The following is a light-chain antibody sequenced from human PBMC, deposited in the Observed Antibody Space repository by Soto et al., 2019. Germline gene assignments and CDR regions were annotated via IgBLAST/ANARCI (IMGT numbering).Light chain of an antibody. Sequence: DIQMTQSPSTLSASVGDRVTITCRASQSISSWLAWYQQKPGKAPKLLIYDASSLESGVPSRFSGSGSGTEFTLTISSLQPDDFATYYCQQLNSYPFTFGQGTKVDIK. CDR1: QSISSW. V-gene: IGKV1-5*01. CDR2: DAS. CDR3: QQLNSYPFT. J-gene: IGKJ1*01.